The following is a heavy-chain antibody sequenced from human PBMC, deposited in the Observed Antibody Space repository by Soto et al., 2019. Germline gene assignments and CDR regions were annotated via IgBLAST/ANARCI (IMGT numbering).Heavy chain of an antibody. Sequence: SETLSLTCTVSGGSISSYYWSWIRQPPGKGLEWIGYIYYSGSTNYNPSLKSRVTISVDTSKNQFSLKLSSVTAADTAVYYCARHNYYYYYMDVWGKGTTVTVSS. CDR3: ARHNYYYYYMDV. J-gene: IGHJ6*03. CDR1: GGSISSYY. V-gene: IGHV4-59*08. CDR2: IYYSGST.